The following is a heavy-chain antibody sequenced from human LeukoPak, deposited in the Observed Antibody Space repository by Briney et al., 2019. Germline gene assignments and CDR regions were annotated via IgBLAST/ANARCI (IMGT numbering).Heavy chain of an antibody. CDR3: ARAAGTTTGGMDV. CDR1: GFTSTSYA. Sequence: GGSLRLSCEASGFTSTSYAIHWVRQAPGKGLEWVAVISYDGSYKYYADSVKGRFTMSRDYSKNTVYLQMNSLRVEDTAVYYCARAAGTTTGGMDVWGQGTMGTVSS. J-gene: IGHJ6*02. V-gene: IGHV3-30-3*01. CDR2: ISYDGSYK. D-gene: IGHD1-1*01.